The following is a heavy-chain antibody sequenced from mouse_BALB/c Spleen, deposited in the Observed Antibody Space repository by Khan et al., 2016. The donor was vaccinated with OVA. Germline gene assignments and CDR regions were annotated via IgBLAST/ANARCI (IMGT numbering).Heavy chain of an antibody. J-gene: IGHJ2*01. V-gene: IGHV1-87*01. Sequence: VQLQQSGAELARPGASVRLSCKSSGYTFTTYWMQWVKQRPGQALEWIGTIYPGDGDPRYSQKFKGKATLTADKSSSTAYMQLSSLASEDSAVYYCAGYRYDFLDYWGQGTTLTVSS. D-gene: IGHD2-14*01. CDR3: AGYRYDFLDY. CDR2: IYPGDGDP. CDR1: GYTFTTYW.